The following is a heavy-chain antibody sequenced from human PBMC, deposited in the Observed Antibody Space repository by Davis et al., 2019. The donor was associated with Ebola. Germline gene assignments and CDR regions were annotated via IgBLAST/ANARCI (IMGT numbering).Heavy chain of an antibody. J-gene: IGHJ2*01. Sequence: PGGSLRLSCKGSGYSFTSYWIGWVRQMPGKGLEWMGIIYPGDSGTRYSPSFQGQVTISADKSISTAYLQWSSLKASDTAMYYCARRVTRSYWYFDLWGRGTLVTVSS. CDR3: ARRVTRSYWYFDL. CDR2: IYPGDSGT. V-gene: IGHV5-51*01. D-gene: IGHD4-11*01. CDR1: GYSFTSYW.